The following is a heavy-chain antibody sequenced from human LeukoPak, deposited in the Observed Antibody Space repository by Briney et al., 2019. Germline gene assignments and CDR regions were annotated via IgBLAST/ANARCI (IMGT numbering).Heavy chain of an antibody. CDR1: GGSISSGGYS. Sequence: PSETLSLTCAVSGGSISSGGYSWSWIRQPPGKGLEWIGYIYHSGSTYYNPSLKSRVTISVDRSKNQFSLKLSSVTAADTAVYYCARVRYFDSSDYYYDFDYWGQGTLVTVSS. CDR2: IYHSGST. D-gene: IGHD3-22*01. V-gene: IGHV4-30-2*01. J-gene: IGHJ4*02. CDR3: ARVRYFDSSDYYYDFDY.